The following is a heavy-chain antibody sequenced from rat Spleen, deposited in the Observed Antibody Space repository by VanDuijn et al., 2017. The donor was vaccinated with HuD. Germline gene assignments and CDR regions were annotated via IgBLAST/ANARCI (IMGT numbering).Heavy chain of an antibody. Sequence: VQLVESGGGLVQPGRSLKLSCAASGFTFSNYLMAWVRQAPTKGLEWMGVIWGNGGTDYNSGIKSRLTISRDTSKSQVFLKMNSLQAEDTAIYFCSRDEYRDNWGFDYWGQGTLVTVSS. CDR1: GFTFSNYL. D-gene: IGHD1-5*01. V-gene: IGHV2-13*01. CDR2: IWGNGGT. J-gene: IGHJ3*01. CDR3: SRDEYRDNWGFDY.